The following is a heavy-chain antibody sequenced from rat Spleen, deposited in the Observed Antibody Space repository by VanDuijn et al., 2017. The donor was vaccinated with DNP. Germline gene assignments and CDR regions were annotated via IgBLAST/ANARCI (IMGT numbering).Heavy chain of an antibody. D-gene: IGHD1-1*01. J-gene: IGHJ1*01. CDR2: ISYDGSST. Sequence: EVQLVESGGGLVQPGRSLKLSCAASGFTFSNYGMAWVRQAPTKGLEWVATISYDGSSTYYRDSVKGRFTISKDNAKSTRYLKRDSLRSEDTATYYCTRDSGDWYFDFWGPGTMVTVSS. V-gene: IGHV5-29*01. CDR3: TRDSGDWYFDF. CDR1: GFTFSNYG.